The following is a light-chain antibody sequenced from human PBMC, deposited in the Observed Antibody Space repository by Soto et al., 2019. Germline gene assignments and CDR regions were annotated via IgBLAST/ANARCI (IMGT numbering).Light chain of an antibody. CDR3: CSYAGTYTTT. V-gene: IGLV2-11*01. CDR1: SSDVGGYNY. Sequence: QSVLTQPRSVSGSPGQAVTISCTGSSSDVGGYNYVYWYQHPPGNAPKLIIYNVNKRPAGVPDRFSGSKSGDTASLTISGLQAEDEADYYCCSYAGTYTTTFGGGTKVTVL. CDR2: NVN. J-gene: IGLJ2*01.